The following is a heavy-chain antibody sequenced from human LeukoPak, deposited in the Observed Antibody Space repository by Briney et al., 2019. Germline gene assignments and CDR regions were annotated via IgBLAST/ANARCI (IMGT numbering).Heavy chain of an antibody. CDR3: ARGGQYDYVWGSYRPYYFDY. V-gene: IGHV1-8*02. Sequence: GASVKASCKASGYTFTSYYMHWVRQATGQGLEWMGWMNPNSGNTGYAQKFQGRVTMTRNTSISTAYMELSSLRSEDTAVYYCARGGQYDYVWGSYRPYYFDYWGQGTLVTVSS. CDR1: GYTFTSYY. D-gene: IGHD3-16*02. CDR2: MNPNSGNT. J-gene: IGHJ4*02.